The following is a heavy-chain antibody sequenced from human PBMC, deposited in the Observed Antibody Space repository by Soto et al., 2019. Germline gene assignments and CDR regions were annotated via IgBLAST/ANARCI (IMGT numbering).Heavy chain of an antibody. CDR2: ISSDSTYI. Sequence: GGSLRLSCAASGFTFRTYSMNWVRQVPGKGPEWVSAISSDSTYIFYADSVKGRFTISRDNAKNSLYLQINSLRAEDTAVYYCARDLGVTATGPSLDYWGQGTQVTVSS. J-gene: IGHJ4*02. CDR1: GFTFRTYS. CDR3: ARDLGVTATGPSLDY. V-gene: IGHV3-21*01. D-gene: IGHD6-25*01.